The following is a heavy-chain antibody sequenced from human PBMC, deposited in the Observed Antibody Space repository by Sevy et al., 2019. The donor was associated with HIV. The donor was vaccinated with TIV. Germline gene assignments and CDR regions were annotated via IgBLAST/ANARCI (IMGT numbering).Heavy chain of an antibody. Sequence: GGSLRLSCAASGFTFSNAWMSWVRQAPGKGLEWVGRIKRKTDGGTPVYAAPVKDRFTISRDDSKNTLSLRMNSLRTEDTAVYYCTTEMGALEFGYYFDSWGQGTLVTVSS. J-gene: IGHJ4*02. CDR3: TTEMGALEFGYYFDS. D-gene: IGHD1-26*01. V-gene: IGHV3-15*01. CDR1: GFTFSNAW. CDR2: IKRKTDGGTP.